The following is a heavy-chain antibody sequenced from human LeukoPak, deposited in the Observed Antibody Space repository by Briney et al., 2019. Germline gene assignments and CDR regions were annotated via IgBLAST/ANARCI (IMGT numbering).Heavy chain of an antibody. V-gene: IGHV4-59*01. J-gene: IGHJ6*03. Sequence: SETLSLTCTVSGGSISSYYWSWIRQPPGKGLEWIGYIYYSGSTNYNPSLKSRVTISVDTSKNQFSLKLSSVAAADTAVYYCARGDYYYYMDVWGKGTTVTVSS. CDR1: GGSISSYY. CDR2: IYYSGST. CDR3: ARGDYYYYMDV.